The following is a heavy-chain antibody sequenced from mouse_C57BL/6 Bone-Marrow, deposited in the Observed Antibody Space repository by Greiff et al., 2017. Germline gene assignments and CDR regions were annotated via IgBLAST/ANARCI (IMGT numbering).Heavy chain of an antibody. Sequence: QVQLKQPGAELVKPGASVKLSCKASGYTFTSYWMHWVKQRPGQGLEWIGMIHPNSGSTNYNEKFKSKATLTVDKSSSTAYMQLSSLTSEDAAVYYCARFGYSWYCDVWGTGTTVTVSS. J-gene: IGHJ1*03. D-gene: IGHD2-3*01. V-gene: IGHV1-64*01. CDR1: GYTFTSYW. CDR3: ARFGYSWYCDV. CDR2: IHPNSGST.